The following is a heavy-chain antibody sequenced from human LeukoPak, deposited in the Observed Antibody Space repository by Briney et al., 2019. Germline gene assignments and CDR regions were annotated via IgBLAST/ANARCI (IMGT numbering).Heavy chain of an antibody. V-gene: IGHV3-21*01. J-gene: IGHJ6*04. CDR1: GFTFSSYG. CDR2: ISSSSSYI. Sequence: PGGSLRLSCAASGFTFSSYGMYWVRQAPGKGLEWVSCISSSSSYIYYADSVKGRFTTSRDNAKNSLYLQMNSLRAEDTAVYYCAELGITMIGGVWGKGTTVTISS. CDR3: AELGITMIGGV. D-gene: IGHD3-10*02.